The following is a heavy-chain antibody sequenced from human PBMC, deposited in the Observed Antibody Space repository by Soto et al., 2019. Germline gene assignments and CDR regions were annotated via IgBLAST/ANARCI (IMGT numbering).Heavy chain of an antibody. CDR1: GFTFSSYS. CDR3: ANFIVLRCYYYYYYMDV. D-gene: IGHD2-8*01. J-gene: IGHJ6*03. Sequence: EVQLVESGGGLVKPGGSLRLSCAASGFTFSSYSMNWVRQAPGKGLEWVSSISSSSSYIYYADSVKGRFTISRDNAKNSLYLQMNSLRAEDTAVYYCANFIVLRCYYYYYYMDVWGKGTTVTVSS. CDR2: ISSSSSYI. V-gene: IGHV3-21*01.